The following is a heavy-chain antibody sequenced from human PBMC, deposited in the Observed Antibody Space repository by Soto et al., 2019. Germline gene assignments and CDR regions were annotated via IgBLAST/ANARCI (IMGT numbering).Heavy chain of an antibody. CDR1: GVTFSSYT. CDR2: IIPILGIA. D-gene: IGHD3-10*01. V-gene: IGHV1-69*04. Sequence: SSVKVSCKASGVTFSSYTISWVRQAPGQGLEWMGRIIPILGIANYAQKFQGRVTITADKSTSTAYMELSSLRSEDTAVYYCARDYYGSGSYYWYYFDYWGQGTLVTVSS. J-gene: IGHJ4*02. CDR3: ARDYYGSGSYYWYYFDY.